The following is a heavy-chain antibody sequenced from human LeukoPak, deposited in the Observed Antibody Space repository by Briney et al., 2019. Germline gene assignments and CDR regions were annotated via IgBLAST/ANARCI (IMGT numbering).Heavy chain of an antibody. CDR1: GFPFSSHW. Sequence: DPGGSLRLSCAASGFPFSSHWMTWVRQAPGKGLEWVANINQDGNEKYFVDSVKGRFTISRDNAKNSLYLQMNSLRAEDTAVYYCARVRAARPSLAYYFDYWGQGTLVTVSS. V-gene: IGHV3-7*01. CDR3: ARVRAARPSLAYYFDY. D-gene: IGHD6-6*01. J-gene: IGHJ4*02. CDR2: INQDGNEK.